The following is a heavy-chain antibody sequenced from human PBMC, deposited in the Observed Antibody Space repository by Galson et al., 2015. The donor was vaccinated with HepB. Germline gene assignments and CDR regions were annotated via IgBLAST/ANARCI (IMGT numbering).Heavy chain of an antibody. CDR1: GFTFSTFW. V-gene: IGHV3-7*03. CDR2: IKQDGSEK. CDR3: ARVDFWSRTHLDY. Sequence: LRLSCAASGFTFSTFWMTWVRQAPGKGLEWVANIKQDGSEKYYVDSVKGRFTISRDNAQNFVFLQMNSLRVEDTALYYCARVDFWSRTHLDYWGQGTLVTVSS. D-gene: IGHD3-3*01. J-gene: IGHJ4*02.